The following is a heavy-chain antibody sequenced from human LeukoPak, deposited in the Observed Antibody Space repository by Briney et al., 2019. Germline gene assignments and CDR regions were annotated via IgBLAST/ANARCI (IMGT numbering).Heavy chain of an antibody. CDR2: IYPGDSDT. CDR1: GYSFTTYW. J-gene: IGHJ4*02. V-gene: IGHV5-51*01. CDR3: ARATWQLFSPYYFDY. Sequence: GESLLISCKGSGYSFTTYWIGRGRQLPGKGLEGMGIIYPGDSDTRYSSSFKGQVTISADKSISTAYLQLSILKASDTAMYFCARATWQLFSPYYFDYWGQGTLVTVSS. D-gene: IGHD3-10*02.